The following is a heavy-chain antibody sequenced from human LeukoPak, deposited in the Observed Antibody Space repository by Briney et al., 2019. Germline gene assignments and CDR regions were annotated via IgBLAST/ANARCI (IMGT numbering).Heavy chain of an antibody. J-gene: IGHJ4*02. Sequence: GGSLRLSCAVSGFTFSNYAMSWVRQAPGKGLEWVSAISGSGGSTYYADSVKGRFTISRDNSKNTLYLQMNSLRAEDTAVYYCAKASYDYVWSYFDYWGQGTLVTVSS. D-gene: IGHD3-16*01. CDR2: ISGSGGST. CDR1: GFTFSNYA. V-gene: IGHV3-23*01. CDR3: AKASYDYVWSYFDY.